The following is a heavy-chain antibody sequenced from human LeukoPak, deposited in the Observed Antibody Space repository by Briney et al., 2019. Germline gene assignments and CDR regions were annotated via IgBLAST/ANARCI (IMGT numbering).Heavy chain of an antibody. Sequence: GRSLRLSCAASGFTFSTYAMNWVRQAPGKGLEWVSYISSSASSIYYADSVKGRFTISRDNAKNSLYLQMNSLRDEDTAVYYCARLHNDVQGLSVSGADYWGQGTLVTVSS. CDR1: GFTFSTYA. CDR3: ARLHNDVQGLSVSGADY. V-gene: IGHV3-48*02. D-gene: IGHD6-19*01. CDR2: ISSSASSI. J-gene: IGHJ4*02.